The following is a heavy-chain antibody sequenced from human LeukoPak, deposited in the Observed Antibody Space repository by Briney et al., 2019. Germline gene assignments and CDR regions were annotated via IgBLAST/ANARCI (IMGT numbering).Heavy chain of an antibody. CDR2: ISISVSTI. V-gene: IGHV3-11*01. J-gene: IGHJ4*02. CDR1: GFTFSDFY. Sequence: GGSLSLSCAASGFTFSDFYMSWVRHAPGGGLGWVSYISISVSTIYYADSVKGPFTISRDKAKNSLYLQMNSLRDEDTAVYYCARVRARVFDYWGQGTLVTVSS. CDR3: ARVRARVFDY.